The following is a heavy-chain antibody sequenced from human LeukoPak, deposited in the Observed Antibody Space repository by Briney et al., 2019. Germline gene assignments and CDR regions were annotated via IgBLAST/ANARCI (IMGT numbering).Heavy chain of an antibody. D-gene: IGHD3-3*02. V-gene: IGHV4-39*01. Sequence: SGTLSLTCTVSGASVSSSSYYWGWIRQPPGKGLEWIGSIYYSGTTYYNPSLKSRVTISVDTSKNQFSLKLSSVTAADTAVYYCARRPAGARSISWFDPWGQGTLVTVSS. CDR1: GASVSSSSYY. J-gene: IGHJ5*02. CDR3: ARRPAGARSISWFDP. CDR2: IYYSGTT.